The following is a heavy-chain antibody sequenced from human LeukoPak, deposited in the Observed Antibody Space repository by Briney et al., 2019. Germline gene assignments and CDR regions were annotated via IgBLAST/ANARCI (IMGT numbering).Heavy chain of an antibody. V-gene: IGHV3-21*01. CDR2: ISSSGSYI. CDR3: ASWDPRWAVAGSTFDY. CDR1: GFTFSSYS. J-gene: IGHJ4*02. D-gene: IGHD6-19*01. Sequence: GGSLRLSCAASGFTFSSYSMNWVRQAPGKGLEWVSSISSSGSYIYYADSVKGRFTISRDNAKNSLYLQMNSLRPEDTAVYYCASWDPRWAVAGSTFDYWGQGTLVTVSS.